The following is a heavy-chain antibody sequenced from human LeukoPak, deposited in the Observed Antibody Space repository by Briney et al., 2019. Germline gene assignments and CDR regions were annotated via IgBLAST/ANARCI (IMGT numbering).Heavy chain of an antibody. CDR3: ARSVLRNYYYYYGMDV. D-gene: IGHD2-15*01. CDR2: IDSRGTT. Sequence: GGSLRLSCAASGFTFSSQAMGWLRQAPGKGLEWVSGIDSRGTTYYTDSVKGRFTISRDNSKNTLYLQMNSLRAEDTAVYYCARSVLRNYYYYYGMDVWGQGTTVTVSS. J-gene: IGHJ6*02. CDR1: GFTFSSQA. V-gene: IGHV3-66*01.